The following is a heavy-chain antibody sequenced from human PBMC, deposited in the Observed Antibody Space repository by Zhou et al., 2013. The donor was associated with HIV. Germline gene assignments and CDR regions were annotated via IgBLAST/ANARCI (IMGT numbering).Heavy chain of an antibody. J-gene: IGHJ2*01. CDR1: GGSIRSHY. V-gene: IGHV4-59*11. CDR3: ARKGWDWYFDL. D-gene: IGHD1-26*01. Sequence: QVQLQESGPGLVKPSETLSLTCTVSGGSIRSHYWSWVRQPPGKGLEWIGYIYYSGSTNYNPSLKSRVTISAHTSKNQFSLKLSSVTAADTAVYYCARKGWDWYFDLWGLAPWSLSPQ. CDR2: IYYSGST.